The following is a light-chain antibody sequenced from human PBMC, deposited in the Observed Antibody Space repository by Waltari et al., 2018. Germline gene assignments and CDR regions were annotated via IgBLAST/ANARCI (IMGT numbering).Light chain of an antibody. CDR2: GVN. CDR1: SSDIGGYKY. CDR3: TSYTTSFTVV. V-gene: IGLV2-14*03. J-gene: IGLJ2*01. Sequence: QSALTQPASVSGSPGQSITISCTGTSSDIGGYKYFPWFQQHPGRAPKLIIYGVNNRPSGISNRFSGSKSGNTASLTISGLQAEDESHYYCTSYTTSFTVVFGGGTKLTVL.